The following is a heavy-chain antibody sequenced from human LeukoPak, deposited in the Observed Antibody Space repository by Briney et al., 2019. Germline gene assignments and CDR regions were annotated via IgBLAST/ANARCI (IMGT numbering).Heavy chain of an antibody. CDR1: GFTFSDHY. D-gene: IGHD3-22*01. J-gene: IGHJ4*02. CDR3: AIGPSGYYDLDY. V-gene: IGHV3-72*01. CDR2: IRNKANSYTT. Sequence: GGSLRLSCAASGFTFSDHYMDWVRQAPGKGLEWVGRIRNKANSYTTQYAASVKGRFTISRDDSKNSLYLLMNSLKTEDTAVYFCAIGPSGYYDLDYWGQETLVTVSS.